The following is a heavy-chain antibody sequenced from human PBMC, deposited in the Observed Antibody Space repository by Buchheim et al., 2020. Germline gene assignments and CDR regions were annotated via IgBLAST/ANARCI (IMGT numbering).Heavy chain of an antibody. J-gene: IGHJ6*02. CDR3: ARGPSIVGAGGYYYYYGMDV. CDR2: INHSGST. D-gene: IGHD1-26*01. CDR1: GGSFSGYY. V-gene: IGHV4-34*01. Sequence: QVQLQQWGAGLLKPSETLSLTCAVYGGSFSGYYWSWIRQPPGKGLEWIGEINHSGSTNYNPSLKSRVTISVDTSKNQFFLKLSSVTAADTAVYYCARGPSIVGAGGYYYYYGMDVWGQGTT.